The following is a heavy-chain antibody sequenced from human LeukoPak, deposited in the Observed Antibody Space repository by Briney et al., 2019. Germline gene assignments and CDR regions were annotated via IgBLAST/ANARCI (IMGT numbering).Heavy chain of an antibody. J-gene: IGHJ4*02. V-gene: IGHV3-21*01. D-gene: IGHD3-16*01. CDR3: ARDFMITFGGVPGVSAPPYYFDY. Sequence: GGSLRLSCAASGFTFSSYSMNWVRQAPGKGLEWVSSISSSSSYIYYADSVKGRFTISRDNAKNSLYLQMNSLRAEDTAVYYCARDFMITFGGVPGVSAPPYYFDYWGQGTLVTVSS. CDR2: ISSSSSYI. CDR1: GFTFSSYS.